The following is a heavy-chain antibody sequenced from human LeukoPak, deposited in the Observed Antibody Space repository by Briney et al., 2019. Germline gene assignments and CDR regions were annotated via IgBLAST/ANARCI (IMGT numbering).Heavy chain of an antibody. CDR2: IYYSGST. D-gene: IGHD3-22*01. CDR3: ARDSRYYYDSSGYEYYFDY. Sequence: SETLSLTCTVSGGSISSYYWSWIRQPPGKGLEWSGYIYYSGSTYYTPSLKRRVTISVDTSKNQFSLKLSSVTAADTAVYYCARDSRYYYDSSGYEYYFDYWGQGTLVTVSS. CDR1: GGSISSYY. V-gene: IGHV4-59*12. J-gene: IGHJ4*02.